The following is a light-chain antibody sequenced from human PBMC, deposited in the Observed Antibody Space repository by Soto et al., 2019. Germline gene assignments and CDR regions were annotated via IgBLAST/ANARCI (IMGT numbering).Light chain of an antibody. V-gene: IGKV3-11*01. CDR2: DAS. CDR1: QSVSSD. CDR3: QQRSNWPST. J-gene: IGKJ4*01. Sequence: EIVLTQSPATLSLSPGERATLSCRASQSVSSDLAWYQQKPGQAPRLLIYDASNRATGIQARFSGSGSGTNFALTISSLEPEDFAVYYCQQRSNWPSTFGGGTKVEIK.